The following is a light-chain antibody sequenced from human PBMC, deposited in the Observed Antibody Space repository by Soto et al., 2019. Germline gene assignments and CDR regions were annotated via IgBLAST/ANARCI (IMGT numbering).Light chain of an antibody. Sequence: QSALAQPASVSGSPGQSITISCTGTSSDVGTYNLVSWYQHRPGKDPKLIIYEDHKRPSDISDRFSGSKSDNTASLTISGLQGEDEADYFCCSYAGRSTFPYVFGTGTKLTVL. CDR2: EDH. CDR3: CSYAGRSTFPYV. J-gene: IGLJ1*01. V-gene: IGLV2-23*02. CDR1: SSDVGTYNL.